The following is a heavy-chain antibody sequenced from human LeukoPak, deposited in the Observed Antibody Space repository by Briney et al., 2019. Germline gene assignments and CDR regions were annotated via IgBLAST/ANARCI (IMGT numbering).Heavy chain of an antibody. Sequence: GGSLRLSCAASGFTFSSYAMSWVRQAPGKGLEWVSAISGSGGSTYYADSVKGRFTISRDNSKNTLYLQMNSLRAEDTAVYYCAKDPPIAVAVGRALNFDYWGQGTLVTVSS. J-gene: IGHJ4*02. V-gene: IGHV3-23*01. CDR2: ISGSGGST. D-gene: IGHD6-19*01. CDR3: AKDPPIAVAVGRALNFDY. CDR1: GFTFSSYA.